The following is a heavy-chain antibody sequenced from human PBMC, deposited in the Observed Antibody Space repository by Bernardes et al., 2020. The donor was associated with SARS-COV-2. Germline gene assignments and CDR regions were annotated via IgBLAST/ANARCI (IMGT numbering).Heavy chain of an antibody. D-gene: IGHD1-1*01. Sequence: GGSLRLSFSASGFTFSRNAMTLVPPAPGKGLEWLSGISCRGGSTYYADSVKGRFTISRNNSKDTLYLEMNSLKAEDTAIYYCAKCVQGSYAMDVWGQGTTVTVS. CDR1: GFTFSRNA. CDR3: AKCVQGSYAMDV. V-gene: IGHV3-23*01. CDR2: ISCRGGST. J-gene: IGHJ6*02.